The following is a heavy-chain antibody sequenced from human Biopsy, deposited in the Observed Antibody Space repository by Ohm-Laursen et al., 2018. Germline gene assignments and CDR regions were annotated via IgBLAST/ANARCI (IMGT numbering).Heavy chain of an antibody. CDR1: GFTFSSYG. D-gene: IGHD1-14*01. CDR2: IWYDGFNR. CDR3: ARSPGRDRMDV. J-gene: IGHJ6*02. V-gene: IGHV3-33*01. Sequence: SLRLSCSASGFTFSSYGMHWVRQAPGKGLEWVAFIWYDGFNRYYADSVKGRFIVSRDNDKNSLYLQMNSLRAEDTAVYHCARSPGRDRMDVWGQGTTVIVSS.